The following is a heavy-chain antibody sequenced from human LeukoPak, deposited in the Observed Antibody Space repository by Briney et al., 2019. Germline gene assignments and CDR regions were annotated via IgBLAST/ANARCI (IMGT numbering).Heavy chain of an antibody. J-gene: IGHJ5*02. Sequence: SQTLSLTCTVSGGSISSGGYYWSWIRQHPGKGLEWIGYIYYSGSTYYNPSLKSRVTISVDTSKNQFSLKLSSVTAADTAVYYCARDHYVCSGYHLWFDPWGQGTLVTVSS. CDR2: IYYSGST. CDR1: GGSISSGGYY. D-gene: IGHD3-22*01. V-gene: IGHV4-31*03. CDR3: ARDHYVCSGYHLWFDP.